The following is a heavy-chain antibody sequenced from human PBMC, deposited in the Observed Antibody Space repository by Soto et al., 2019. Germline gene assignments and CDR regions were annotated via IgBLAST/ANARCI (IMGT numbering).Heavy chain of an antibody. V-gene: IGHV1-69*06. J-gene: IGHJ6*02. CDR1: GGTFSSYA. Sequence: QVQLVQSGAEVKKPGSSVKVSCKASGGTFSSYAISWVRQAPGQGLEWMGGIIPIPSTSNYAKNCQGRDTITADTSTSTAYMELSSLRSEDTAVYYCARSQGSSTSLEIYYYYYYGMDVWGQGTTVTVSS. D-gene: IGHD2-2*01. CDR2: IIPIPSTS. CDR3: ARSQGSSTSLEIYYYYYYGMDV.